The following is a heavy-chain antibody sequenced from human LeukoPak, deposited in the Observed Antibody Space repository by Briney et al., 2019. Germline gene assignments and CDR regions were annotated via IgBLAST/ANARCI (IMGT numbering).Heavy chain of an antibody. J-gene: IGHJ6*02. CDR1: GGSFSGYY. D-gene: IGHD3-3*01. V-gene: IGHV4-59*01. CDR3: ASHAYYDFWSGYSYGMDV. Sequence: SETLSLTCAVYGGSFSGYYWSWIRQPPGKGLEWIGYIYYSGSTNYNPSLKSRVTISVDTSKNQFSLKLSSVTAADAAVYYCASHAYYDFWSGYSYGMDVWGQGTTVTVSS. CDR2: IYYSGST.